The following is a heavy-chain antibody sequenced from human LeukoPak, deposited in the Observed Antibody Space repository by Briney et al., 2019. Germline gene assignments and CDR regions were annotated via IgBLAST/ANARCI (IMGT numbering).Heavy chain of an antibody. V-gene: IGHV3-64*01. Sequence: GGSLRLSCAASGFTFSSYAMHWVRQAPGKGLEYVSAISSNGGSTYYANSVKGRFTISRDNSKNTVYLQMNSLRAEDTAVYYCAKDPTHFRVWDDYDNTRLNYWGQGTLVTVSS. CDR3: AKDPTHFRVWDDYDNTRLNY. J-gene: IGHJ4*02. D-gene: IGHD3-22*01. CDR1: GFTFSSYA. CDR2: ISSNGGST.